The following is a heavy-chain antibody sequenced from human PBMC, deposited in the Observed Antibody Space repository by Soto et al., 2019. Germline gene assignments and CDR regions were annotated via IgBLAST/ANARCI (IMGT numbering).Heavy chain of an antibody. CDR1: GYTFTRSG. V-gene: IGHV1-18*01. Sequence: QVQLVQSGAEVKKPGASVKVSCKASGYTFTRSGFSWVRQAPGQGLEWMAWISAYNGETHYAQKLQGRVTMTTDTSTSTSYMELRSMRSDDTAVYYCARDSGSYMYVSDWGQGTLVTVSS. CDR2: ISAYNGET. D-gene: IGHD1-26*01. CDR3: ARDSGSYMYVSD. J-gene: IGHJ4*02.